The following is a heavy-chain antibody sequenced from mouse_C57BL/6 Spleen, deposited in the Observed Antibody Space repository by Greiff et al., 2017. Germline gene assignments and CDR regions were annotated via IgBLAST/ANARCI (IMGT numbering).Heavy chain of an antibody. CDR2: IWSGGST. D-gene: IGHD2-4*01. CDR1: GFSLTSYG. J-gene: IGHJ2*01. Sequence: VQRVESGPGLVQPSQSLSITCTVSGFSLTSYGVHWVRQSPGKGLEWLGVIWSGGSTDSNADFISRLSISKDNYTSQGFLKMNILQAENTAIYYCARNKRYDYDDDYFDYWGQGTTLTVSS. CDR3: ARNKRYDYDDDYFDY. V-gene: IGHV2-2*01.